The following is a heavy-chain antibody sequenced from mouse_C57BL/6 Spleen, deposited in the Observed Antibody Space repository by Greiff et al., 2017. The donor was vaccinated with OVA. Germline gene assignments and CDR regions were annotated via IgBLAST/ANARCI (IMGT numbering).Heavy chain of an antibody. CDR3: ARTDYSGSRGYYAMDY. D-gene: IGHD1-1*01. CDR1: GYSITSDY. Sequence: EVQLVESGPGLAKPSQTLSLTCSVTGYSITSDYWNWIRQSPGNNLEYMGDISYSGSTYYNPSHKSLISITRDTTKNQYYLQLISVTTEDTATYCCARTDYSGSRGYYAMDYWGQGTSVTVSS. J-gene: IGHJ4*01. CDR2: ISYSGST. V-gene: IGHV3-8*01.